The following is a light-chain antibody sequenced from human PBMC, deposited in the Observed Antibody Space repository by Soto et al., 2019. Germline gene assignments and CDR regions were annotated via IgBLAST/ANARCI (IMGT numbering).Light chain of an antibody. CDR1: SSDFGDDKY. J-gene: IGLJ3*02. CDR2: GVN. Sequence: QSALTQPASVSGSPGQSITVSCTGSSSDFGDDKYVSWYQQQPGKGPNLLIYGVNSRPSGISNRFSGSKSGNTASLTISGLQVEVEAEYFCGSFTTSRIWVFGGGTKLTVL. V-gene: IGLV2-14*01. CDR3: GSFTTSRIWV.